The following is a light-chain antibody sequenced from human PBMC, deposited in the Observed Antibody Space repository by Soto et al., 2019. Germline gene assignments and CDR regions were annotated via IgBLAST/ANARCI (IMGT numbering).Light chain of an antibody. Sequence: DIQMTQSPSSLSASVGDRVTITCRASQSISTYLNWYQHKPGKAPKLLIYGVSSLQSGVPSRFGGSGSGTDFTLTISSLQPEDFATYFCQQTYSSPQITFGPGTKVAIK. J-gene: IGKJ3*01. V-gene: IGKV1-39*01. CDR3: QQTYSSPQIT. CDR1: QSISTY. CDR2: GVS.